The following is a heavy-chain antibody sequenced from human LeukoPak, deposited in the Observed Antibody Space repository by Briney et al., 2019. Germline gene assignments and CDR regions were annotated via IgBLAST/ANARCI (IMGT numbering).Heavy chain of an antibody. J-gene: IGHJ4*02. CDR2: INHSGST. CDR1: GGSFSGYY. Sequence: KPSETLSPTCAVYGGSFSGYYWSWIRQPPGKGLEWIGEINHSGSTKYNPSLKSRVTISGDTSKNQFSLKLRSVTAADTAVYYCAKGLRGTYYFDYWGQGTLVTVSS. CDR3: AKGLRGTYYFDY. D-gene: IGHD1-26*01. V-gene: IGHV4-34*01.